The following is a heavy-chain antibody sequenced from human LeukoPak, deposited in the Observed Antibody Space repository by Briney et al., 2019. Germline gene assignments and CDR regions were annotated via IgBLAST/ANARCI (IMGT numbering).Heavy chain of an antibody. Sequence: GGSLRLSCAASGFTFSSYGMHWVRQAPGKGLEWVAFIRYDGSNKYYADSVKGRFTISRDNAKNSLYLQMNSLRAEDTAVYYCARDPPESPKRYFDYWGQGTLVTVSS. CDR1: GFTFSSYG. V-gene: IGHV3-30*02. CDR3: ARDPPESPKRYFDY. CDR2: IRYDGSNK. J-gene: IGHJ4*02.